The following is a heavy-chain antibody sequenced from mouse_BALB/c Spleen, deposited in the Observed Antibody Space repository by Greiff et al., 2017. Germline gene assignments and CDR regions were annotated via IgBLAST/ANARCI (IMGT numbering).Heavy chain of an antibody. J-gene: IGHJ3*01. D-gene: IGHD1-1*01. V-gene: IGHV5-6-4*01. CDR2: ISSGGSYT. CDR1: GFTFSSYT. Sequence: DVKLVESGGGLVQPGGSLKLSCAASGFTFSSYTMSWVRQTPEKRLEWVATISSGGSYTYYPDSVKGRFTISRDNAKNTLYLQMSSLKSEDTAMYYCTRDYGSSSWFAYWGQGTLVTVSA. CDR3: TRDYGSSSWFAY.